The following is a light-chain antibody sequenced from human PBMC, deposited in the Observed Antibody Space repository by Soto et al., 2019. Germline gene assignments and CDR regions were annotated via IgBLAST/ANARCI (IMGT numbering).Light chain of an antibody. CDR1: QSISSY. V-gene: IGKV1-39*01. CDR2: AAS. J-gene: IGKJ1*01. Sequence: DIQMTQSASSLSASVGDRFTITCRSSQSISSYLNWYQQKPGKAPKLLIYAASSLQSGVPSRFSGSGSGTDFTLTISRLEPEDFAVYYCQQYGSSPWTFGQGTKVDIK. CDR3: QQYGSSPWT.